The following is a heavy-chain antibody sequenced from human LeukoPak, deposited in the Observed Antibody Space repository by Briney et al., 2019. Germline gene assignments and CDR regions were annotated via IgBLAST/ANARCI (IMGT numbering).Heavy chain of an antibody. D-gene: IGHD3-10*01. CDR1: GFTVSSSY. V-gene: IGHV3-53*01. Sequence: GGSLRLSCAASGFTVSSSYMTWVRQAPGKGLEWVSVIRSGGSTVYADSVKGRFTISRDNSKNTLYLQLNSLRAEDTAVYYCAREGSGRTAYNDGLDVWGQGTTVTVSS. CDR2: IRSGGST. J-gene: IGHJ3*01. CDR3: AREGSGRTAYNDGLDV.